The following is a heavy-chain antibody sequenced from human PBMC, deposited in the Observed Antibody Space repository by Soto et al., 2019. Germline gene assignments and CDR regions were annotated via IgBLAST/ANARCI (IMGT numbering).Heavy chain of an antibody. J-gene: IGHJ4*02. CDR1: GFSFSSCA. CDR3: ARVSIAVAGIAYYFDY. CDR2: VSHDGSNK. D-gene: IGHD6-19*01. Sequence: QVQLVESGGGVVQPGRSLRLSCAASGFSFSSCAMHWVRQAPGKGLEWVAVVSHDGSNKYYADSVKGRVTISRDNSINTVYLQMNSLIAVDTAVYYCARVSIAVAGIAYYFDYWGQGTLVTVSS. V-gene: IGHV3-30-3*01.